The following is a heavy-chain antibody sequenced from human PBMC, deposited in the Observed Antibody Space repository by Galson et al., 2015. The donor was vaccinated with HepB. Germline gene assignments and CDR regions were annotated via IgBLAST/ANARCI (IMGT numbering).Heavy chain of an antibody. Sequence: LRLSCAASGFTFSGSAMHWVRQASGKGLEWVGRIRSKANSYATAYAASVKGRFTISRDDSKNTAYLQMNSLKTEDTAVYYCTRQAMPYGDYAYYYYGMDVWGQGTTVTVSS. D-gene: IGHD4-17*01. CDR3: TRQAMPYGDYAYYYYGMDV. J-gene: IGHJ6*02. CDR2: IRSKANSYAT. V-gene: IGHV3-73*01. CDR1: GFTFSGSA.